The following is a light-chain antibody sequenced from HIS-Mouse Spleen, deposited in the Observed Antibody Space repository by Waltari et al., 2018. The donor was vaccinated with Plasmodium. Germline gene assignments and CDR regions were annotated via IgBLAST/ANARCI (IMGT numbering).Light chain of an antibody. J-gene: IGLJ3*02. CDR3: YSTDSSGNHRV. CDR2: EDS. Sequence: SYELTQPPSVSASPGQTARITCSGDALPKKYAYWYQQKSGQAPVLVIYEDSKRPAGVPERCSGSSSGTMANLTISGAQVEDEADYYCYSTDSSGNHRVCGGGTKLTVL. CDR1: ALPKKY. V-gene: IGLV3-10*01.